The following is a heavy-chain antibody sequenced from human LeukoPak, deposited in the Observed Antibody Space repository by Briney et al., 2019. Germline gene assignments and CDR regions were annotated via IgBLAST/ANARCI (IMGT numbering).Heavy chain of an antibody. D-gene: IGHD3-10*01. CDR1: GFTFSSYS. CDR2: ISSSSSTI. V-gene: IGHV3-48*01. CDR3: ASSMVRGEYYYYYGMDV. Sequence: GGSLRPSCAASGFTFSSYSMTWVRQAPGKGLEWVSYISSSSSTIYYADSVKGRFTISRDNAKNSLYLQMNSLRAEDTAVYYCASSMVRGEYYYYYGMDVWGQGTTVTVSS. J-gene: IGHJ6*02.